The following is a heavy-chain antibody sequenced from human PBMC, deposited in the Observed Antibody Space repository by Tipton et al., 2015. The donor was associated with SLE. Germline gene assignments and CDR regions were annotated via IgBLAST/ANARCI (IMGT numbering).Heavy chain of an antibody. J-gene: IGHJ3*02. D-gene: IGHD6-19*01. CDR2: INHSETT. CDR3: ARDGPVDHDAFDI. V-gene: IGHV4-39*07. CDR1: GGSISSANHR. Sequence: TLSLTCTVSGGSISSANHRWTWIRQHPGKGLEWIGEINHSETTNYNPSLKSRVTISVDTSKNQFSLKLSSVTAADTAVYYCARDGPVDHDAFDIWGQGTMVTVSS.